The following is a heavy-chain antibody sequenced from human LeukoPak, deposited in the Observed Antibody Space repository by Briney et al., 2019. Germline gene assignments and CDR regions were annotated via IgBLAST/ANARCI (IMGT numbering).Heavy chain of an antibody. CDR1: GFTFSSYG. CDR2: IRYDGSNK. CDR3: AKDHSYDKYYFDC. V-gene: IGHV3-30*02. Sequence: PGGSLRLSCAASGFTFSSYGMHWVRQAPGKGLEWVAFIRYDGSNKYYADSVKGRFTISRDNSKNTLYLQMNSLRAEDTAVYYCAKDHSYDKYYFDCWGQGTLVTVSS. D-gene: IGHD3-3*01. J-gene: IGHJ4*02.